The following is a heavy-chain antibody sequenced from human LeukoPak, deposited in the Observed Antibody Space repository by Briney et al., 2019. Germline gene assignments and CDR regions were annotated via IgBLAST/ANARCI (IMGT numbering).Heavy chain of an antibody. V-gene: IGHV5-51*01. CDR3: ARSRAYSGYEKVYYFDY. Sequence: GESLKISCKGSGYSFTSYWIGWVRQMPGKGLEWMGIIYPGDSDTRYSPSFQGQVTISADKSISTAYLQCSSLKASDTAMYYCARSRAYSGYEKVYYFDYWGQGTLVTVSS. CDR2: IYPGDSDT. J-gene: IGHJ4*02. CDR1: GYSFTSYW. D-gene: IGHD5-12*01.